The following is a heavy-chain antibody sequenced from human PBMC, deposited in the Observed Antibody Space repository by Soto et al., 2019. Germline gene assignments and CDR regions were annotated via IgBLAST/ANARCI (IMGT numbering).Heavy chain of an antibody. CDR2: IYWDDDK. CDR3: AHESYCGGDCYSSY. Sequence: QITLKESGPTLVKPTQTFTLTCTFSGFSLSTSGVGVGWIRQPPGKALEWLALIYWDDDKRYSPSLKSRLTITKDTSKNQVVLTMTNMDPVDTATYYCAHESYCGGDCYSSYWGQGTLVTVSS. J-gene: IGHJ4*02. V-gene: IGHV2-5*02. D-gene: IGHD2-21*02. CDR1: GFSLSTSGVG.